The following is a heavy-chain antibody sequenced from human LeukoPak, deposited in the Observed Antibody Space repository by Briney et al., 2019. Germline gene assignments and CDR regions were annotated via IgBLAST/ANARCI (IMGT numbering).Heavy chain of an antibody. J-gene: IGHJ3*02. CDR2: ISWNSGSI. CDR3: IKGSGVAVAGTPLDAFDI. Sequence: PTGGSLRLSCAASGFTFDDHAMHWVRQAPGKSLERVSGISWNSGSIGYAASVKGRFTISRDNAKNSLYLQMNSLRADDTALYFCIKGSGVAVAGTPLDAFDIWGQGAMVTVSS. CDR1: GFTFDDHA. D-gene: IGHD6-19*01. V-gene: IGHV3-9*01.